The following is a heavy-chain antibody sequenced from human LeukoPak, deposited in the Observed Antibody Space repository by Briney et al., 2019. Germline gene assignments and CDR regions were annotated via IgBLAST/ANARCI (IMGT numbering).Heavy chain of an antibody. V-gene: IGHV1-69*13. D-gene: IGHD2-8*01. CDR3: ARVNNGDHAFDI. CDR1: GGTFSSYA. CDR2: IIPIFGTA. Sequence: ASVKVSCKASGGTFSSYAISWVRQAPGQGLEWMGGIIPIFGTANYAQKFQGRVTITADESTSTAYMELSSLRSEDTAVYYCARVNNGDHAFDIWGQGTMVTVSS. J-gene: IGHJ3*02.